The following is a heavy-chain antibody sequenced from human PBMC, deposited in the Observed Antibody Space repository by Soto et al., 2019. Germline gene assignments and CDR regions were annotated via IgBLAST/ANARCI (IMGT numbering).Heavy chain of an antibody. CDR2: LNSDGSAT. V-gene: IGHV3-74*01. Sequence: EVQLVESGGGLVQPGESLRLSCAASGFTFSSYWMHWVRQAPGKGLVWVSRLNSDGSATTYADSVKGRFTISRDNVKNALYVRMIRLRAEDTALYFVASDAQLWLLVSWGRGTVVTVSS. CDR1: GFTFSSYW. D-gene: IGHD5-18*01. J-gene: IGHJ4*02. CDR3: ASDAQLWLLVS.